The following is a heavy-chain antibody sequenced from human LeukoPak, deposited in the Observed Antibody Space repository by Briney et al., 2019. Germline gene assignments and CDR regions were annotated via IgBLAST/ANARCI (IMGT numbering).Heavy chain of an antibody. D-gene: IGHD5-18*01. CDR3: SNARWGYSLDSTLDY. CDR2: ISYDGSNK. CDR1: GFTFSNYA. V-gene: IGHV3-30-3*01. J-gene: IGHJ4*02. Sequence: GSLRLSCAASGFTFSNYAMHWVRQPPGKGLEWAAVISYDGSNKYYADSVKGRFTISRDNSKNTPYLQMNSLRAEDTAVYYCSNARWGYSLDSTLDYWGQGTLVTVSS.